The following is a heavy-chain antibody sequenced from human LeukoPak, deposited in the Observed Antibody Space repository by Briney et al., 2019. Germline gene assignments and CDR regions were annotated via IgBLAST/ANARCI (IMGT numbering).Heavy chain of an antibody. V-gene: IGHV3-23*01. D-gene: IGHD6-13*01. CDR3: ASSWYSRYYYYYYMDV. Sequence: GGSLRLSCAASGFTFSSYAMSWVRQAPGKGLEWVSAISGSGGSTYYADSVKGRFTISRDNSKNTLYLQMNSLRAEDTAVYYCASSWYSRYYYYYYMDVWGKGTTVTISS. CDR2: ISGSGGST. J-gene: IGHJ6*03. CDR1: GFTFSSYA.